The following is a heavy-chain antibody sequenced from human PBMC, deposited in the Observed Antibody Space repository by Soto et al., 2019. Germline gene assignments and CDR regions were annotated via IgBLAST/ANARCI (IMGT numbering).Heavy chain of an antibody. J-gene: IGHJ6*02. CDR3: ARDRTFNFYYGMDV. CDR2: ISGSGVST. Sequence: EVQLLESGGALVQPGGSLRLSCAASGFTFKDFAMSWVRLAPGRGLEWVSGISGSGVSTYYAASVKGRFTISRDNSKITVYLQMNSLRDEGTAIYYCARDRTFNFYYGMDVWGQGTTVTVSS. V-gene: IGHV3-23*01. CDR1: GFTFKDFA.